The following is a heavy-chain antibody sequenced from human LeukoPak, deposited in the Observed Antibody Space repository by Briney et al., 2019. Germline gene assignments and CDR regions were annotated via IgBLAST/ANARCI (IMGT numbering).Heavy chain of an antibody. V-gene: IGHV1-3*01. Sequence: ASVKVSCKASGYTFTNYIIRWVRQAPGQRLEWMGWINAGNGDTEYSQKFQGRVTSTRDISASTAYLDLSSLRSEDTAIYYCARVVTRLREGAYQYDLDVWGPGTTVTVSS. CDR2: INAGNGDT. D-gene: IGHD3-16*01. CDR3: ARVVTRLREGAYQYDLDV. CDR1: GYTFTNYI. J-gene: IGHJ6*02.